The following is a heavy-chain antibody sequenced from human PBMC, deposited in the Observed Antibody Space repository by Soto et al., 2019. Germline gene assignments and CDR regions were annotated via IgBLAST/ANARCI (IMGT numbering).Heavy chain of an antibody. J-gene: IGHJ4*02. D-gene: IGHD6-13*01. CDR3: ASSKSESSWPVGDDY. V-gene: IGHV4-59*01. Sequence: SQTLSLTCTVSGGSISSYYWSWIRQPPGKGLEWIGYIYYSGSTNYNPSLKSRVTISVDTSKNQFSLKLSSVTAADTAVYYCASSKSESSWPVGDDYWGQGTLVTVSS. CDR1: GGSISSYY. CDR2: IYYSGST.